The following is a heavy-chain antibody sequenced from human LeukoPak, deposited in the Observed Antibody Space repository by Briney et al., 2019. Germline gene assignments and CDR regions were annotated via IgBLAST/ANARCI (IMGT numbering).Heavy chain of an antibody. V-gene: IGHV3-21*01. D-gene: IGHD3-22*01. J-gene: IGHJ6*02. Sequence: GGSLRLSCAASGFTFSSYSMNWVRQAPGKGLEWVSSISSSSSYIYYADSVKGRFTISRDNAKNSLYLQMNSLRAEDTAVYYCARVGDSSGYHYYGMDVWGQGTTVTVSS. CDR1: GFTFSSYS. CDR2: ISSSSSYI. CDR3: ARVGDSSGYHYYGMDV.